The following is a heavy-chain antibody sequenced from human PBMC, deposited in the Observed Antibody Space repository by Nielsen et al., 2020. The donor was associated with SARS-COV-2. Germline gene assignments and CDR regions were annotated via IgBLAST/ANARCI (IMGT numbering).Heavy chain of an antibody. CDR3: ARPYDSSGYYYYGMDV. CDR1: GFTFSNCW. D-gene: IGHD3-22*01. CDR2: ISNTSNDI. J-gene: IGHJ6*02. V-gene: IGHV3-21*04. Sequence: GGSLRLSCAASGFTFSNCWMSWVRQAPGKGLEWVSSISNTSNDIYYTDSVKGRYTISRDNAKNSLYLQMNSLRAEDTAVYYCARPYDSSGYYYYGMDVWGQGTTVTVSS.